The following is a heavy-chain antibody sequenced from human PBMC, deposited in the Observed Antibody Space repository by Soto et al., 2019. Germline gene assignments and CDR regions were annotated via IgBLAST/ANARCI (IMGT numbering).Heavy chain of an antibody. D-gene: IGHD3-22*01. Sequence: EVQLLESGGGLVQPGGSLRLSCAASGFTFSSYAMSWVRQAPGKGLEWVAATSGSGGSTYYADSGKGRVTISRDNSKNTHYLQMNSLRAEDTAVYYGAKSYLDSSGYDLGHFNYWGQGTLVTVSS. CDR2: TSGSGGST. J-gene: IGHJ4*02. CDR1: GFTFSSYA. V-gene: IGHV3-23*01. CDR3: AKSYLDSSGYDLGHFNY.